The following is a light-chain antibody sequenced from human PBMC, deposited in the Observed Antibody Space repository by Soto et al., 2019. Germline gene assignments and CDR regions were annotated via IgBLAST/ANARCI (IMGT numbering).Light chain of an antibody. CDR3: NSYTSSSTLPYV. V-gene: IGLV2-14*01. CDR1: SSDVGGYNY. CDR2: DVS. J-gene: IGLJ1*01. Sequence: QSVLTQPASVSGSPGQSITVSCTGTSSDVGGYNYVSWYQQHPGKAPKVMIYDVSKRPSGFSNRFSDSKSGNTASLTISGLQAEDEADYYCNSYTSSSTLPYVFGTGTKLTVL.